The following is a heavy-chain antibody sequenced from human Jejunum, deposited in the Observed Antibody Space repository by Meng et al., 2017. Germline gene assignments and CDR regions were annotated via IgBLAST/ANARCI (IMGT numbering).Heavy chain of an antibody. D-gene: IGHD1-26*01. CDR2: ISWHSSGI. CDR1: GFNFDDYA. V-gene: IGHV3-9*01. J-gene: IGHJ3*02. CDR3: AKDIVGAPAFHGFDI. Sequence: GGSLRLSCAASGFNFDDYAMHWVRQVPGKGLEWVSGISWHSSGIGYGDSVRGRFTISRDNAKNSLYLQMNSLRPEDTAFYYCAKDIVGAPAFHGFDIWGQGKLVTVSS.